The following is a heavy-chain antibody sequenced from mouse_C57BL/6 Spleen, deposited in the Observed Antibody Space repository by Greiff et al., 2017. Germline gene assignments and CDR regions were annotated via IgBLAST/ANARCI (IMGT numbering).Heavy chain of an antibody. CDR1: GYTFTDYN. D-gene: IGHD2-5*01. Sequence: VKPGASVKIPCKASGYTFTDYNMDWVKQSHGKSLEWIGDINPNNGGTIYNQKFKGKATLTVDKSSSTAYMELRSLTSEDTAVYYCARSYSNYVFAYWGQGTLVTVSA. CDR2: INPNNGGT. J-gene: IGHJ3*01. V-gene: IGHV1-18*01. CDR3: ARSYSNYVFAY.